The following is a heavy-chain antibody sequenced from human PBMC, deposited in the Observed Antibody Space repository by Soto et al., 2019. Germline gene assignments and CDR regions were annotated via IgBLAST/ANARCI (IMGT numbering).Heavy chain of an antibody. CDR3: AKVTGLKWMRLPLAY. D-gene: IGHD2-15*01. CDR2: INSTTGAT. V-gene: IGHV3-23*01. J-gene: IGHJ4*02. Sequence: EVQLLESGGGLVQPGGSLILSCAASGFTFSNYAMNWVRQAPGKGLERVSTINSTTGATYYADSVKGRFTISRDNSKNTLYLEMNTLRAEDTAVYYCAKVTGLKWMRLPLAYWGQGTLVTVSS. CDR1: GFTFSNYA.